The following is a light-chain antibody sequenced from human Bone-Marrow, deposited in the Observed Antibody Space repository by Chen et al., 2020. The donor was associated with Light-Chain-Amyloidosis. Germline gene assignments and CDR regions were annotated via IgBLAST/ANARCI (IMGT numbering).Light chain of an antibody. V-gene: IGLV3-25*03. Sequence: SSPLTPPPSVSVSPRPTPSNPCPGDDLPTKYAYWYQQKPGQAPVLVIHRDTERPSGISERFSGSSSGTTATLTISGVQAEDEADYHCQSADSSGTYEVIFGGGTKLTVL. CDR2: RDT. CDR3: QSADSSGTYEVI. J-gene: IGLJ2*01. CDR1: DLPTKY.